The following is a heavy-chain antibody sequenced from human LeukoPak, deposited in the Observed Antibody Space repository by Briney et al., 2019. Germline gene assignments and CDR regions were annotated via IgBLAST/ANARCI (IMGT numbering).Heavy chain of an antibody. V-gene: IGHV1-69*05. Sequence: ASVKVSCKASGGTFSSYAISWVRQAPGQGLEWMGVIIPIVGTANYAQKVQGRVTMTTDTSTSTAYMELRRLRCDDTAVYYCAREGVHDAFDIWGQGTMVTVSS. D-gene: IGHD3-16*01. CDR2: IIPIVGTA. J-gene: IGHJ3*02. CDR1: GGTFSSYA. CDR3: AREGVHDAFDI.